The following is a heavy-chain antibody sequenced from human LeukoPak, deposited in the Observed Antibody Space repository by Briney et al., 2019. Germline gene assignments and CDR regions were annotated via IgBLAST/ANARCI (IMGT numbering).Heavy chain of an antibody. CDR1: GYTLTELS. CDR2: FDPEDGET. Sequence: ASVEVSCKVSGYTLTELSMHWVRQAPGKGLEWMGGFDPEDGETIYAQKFQGRVTMTEDTSTDTAYMELSSLRSEDTAVYYCATDFISHYYDSSLDYWGQGTLVTVSS. CDR3: ATDFISHYYDSSLDY. V-gene: IGHV1-24*01. J-gene: IGHJ4*02. D-gene: IGHD3-22*01.